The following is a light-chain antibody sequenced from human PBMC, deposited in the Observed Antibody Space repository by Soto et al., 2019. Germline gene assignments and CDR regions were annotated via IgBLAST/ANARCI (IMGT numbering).Light chain of an antibody. CDR2: DAS. CDR1: QRISNNY. CDR3: QQFDNLIT. J-gene: IGKJ4*01. Sequence: EIVLTQSPATLSLSPGDRATLSCGASQRISNNYLAWYQQKPGLAPRLLIYDASNRAAGIPDRFSGSGSGTDFTLTISRLEPEDFAVYYCQQFDNLITFGGGTKVEIK. V-gene: IGKV3D-20*01.